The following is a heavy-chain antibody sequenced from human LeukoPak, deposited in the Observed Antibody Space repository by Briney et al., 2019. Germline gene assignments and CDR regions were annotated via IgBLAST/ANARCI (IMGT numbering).Heavy chain of an antibody. CDR2: IYYCGTT. CDR1: GGSISNYY. Sequence: PSETLSLTCTVSGGSISNYYWSWIRQPPGKGPEWIGYIYYCGTTTYNPSLRSRVTISVDTSKNQFSLKLSSVTAADTAVYFCARDLYGGTGTYCDYWGQGTLVTVSS. V-gene: IGHV4-59*01. CDR3: ARDLYGGTGTYCDY. D-gene: IGHD3-10*01. J-gene: IGHJ4*02.